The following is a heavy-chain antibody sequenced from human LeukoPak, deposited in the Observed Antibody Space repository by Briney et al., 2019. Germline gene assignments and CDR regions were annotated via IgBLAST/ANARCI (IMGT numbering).Heavy chain of an antibody. V-gene: IGHV3-48*01. CDR1: GFTFSSYS. CDR2: ISSSRSTI. Sequence: GGSLRLSCAASGFTFSSYSMNWVRQAPGKGLEWVSYISSSRSTIYYADSVKGRFTISRDNAKNSLYLQMDSLRAEDTAVYYCARDLTLAVWGQGTMVTVSS. CDR3: ARDLTLAV. D-gene: IGHD3-16*01. J-gene: IGHJ3*01.